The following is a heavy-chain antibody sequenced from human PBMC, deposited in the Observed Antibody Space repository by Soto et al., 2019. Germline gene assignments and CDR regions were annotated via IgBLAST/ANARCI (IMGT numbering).Heavy chain of an antibody. CDR1: GGSISSYY. CDR3: ARSARYCSSTSCYQFWFDP. V-gene: IGHV4-59*01. D-gene: IGHD2-2*01. CDR2: IYYSGST. J-gene: IGHJ5*02. Sequence: SETLSLTCTVSGGSISSYYWSWIRQPPGKGLEWIGYIYYSGSTNYNPSLKSRVTISVDTSKNQFSLKLSSVTAADTAVYYCARSARYCSSTSCYQFWFDPWGQGTLVTVS.